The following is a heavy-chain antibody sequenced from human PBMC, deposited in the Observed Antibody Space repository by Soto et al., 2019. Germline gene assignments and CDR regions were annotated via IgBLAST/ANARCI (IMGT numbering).Heavy chain of an antibody. D-gene: IGHD5-18*01. V-gene: IGHV1-69*08. CDR3: ARDSRRYSYGS. CDR1: GGTFSSYT. CDR2: IIPILGIA. Sequence: QVQLVQSGTEVKKPGSSVKVSCKASGGTFSSYTISWVRQAPGQGLEWMGRIIPILGIANYAQKFQGRVTITADKSTSTAYMELSSLRSEDTAVYYCARDSRRYSYGSWGQGTLVTVSS. J-gene: IGHJ5*02.